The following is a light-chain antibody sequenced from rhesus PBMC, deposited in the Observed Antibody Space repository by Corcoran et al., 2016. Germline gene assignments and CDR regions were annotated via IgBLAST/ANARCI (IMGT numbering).Light chain of an antibody. J-gene: IGKJ1*01. CDR3: QQHNTYPRT. V-gene: IGKV1S14*01. CDR2: YAS. CDR1: QDISSY. Sequence: DIQMTQSPSSLSASEGDTVTITCRASQDISSYLSWYQQKPGKASKPLIHYASNLQSGVPSRFSGSGAGTDFTLTISSLQPEVVATYYCQQHNTYPRTFGQGTKVEIK.